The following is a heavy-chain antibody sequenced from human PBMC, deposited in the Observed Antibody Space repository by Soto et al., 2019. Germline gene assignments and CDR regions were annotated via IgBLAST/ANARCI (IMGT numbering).Heavy chain of an antibody. CDR3: ARDPHEGVYDY. D-gene: IGHD3-16*01. Sequence: ASVKVSCKTSGYTFTGYYLHWIRQAPGQGLQWMGWMRPDSGGANYAQKFQGRVSMTRDTSTSTFYMELSRLASDDTAVYYCARDPHEGVYDYWGQGTQVTVSS. CDR2: MRPDSGGA. V-gene: IGHV1-2*02. CDR1: GYTFTGYY. J-gene: IGHJ4*02.